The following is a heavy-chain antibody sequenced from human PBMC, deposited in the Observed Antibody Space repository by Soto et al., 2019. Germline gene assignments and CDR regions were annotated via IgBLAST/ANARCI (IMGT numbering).Heavy chain of an antibody. Sequence: QVQLQESGPGLVKPSETLSLTCTVSVGSISSYYWTWIRQPPGKGLEWIGYIYYSGSTNYTPSLKSRVTISVDTAKNQFSLKRSSVTAADTAVYYCARDSKRGYSGYDKRDYWGQGTLVTVCS. CDR1: VGSISSYY. J-gene: IGHJ4*02. D-gene: IGHD5-12*01. CDR3: ARDSKRGYSGYDKRDY. CDR2: IYYSGST. V-gene: IGHV4-59*01.